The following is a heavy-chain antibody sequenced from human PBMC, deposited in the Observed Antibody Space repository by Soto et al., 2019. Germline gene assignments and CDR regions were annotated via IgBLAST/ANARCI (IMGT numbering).Heavy chain of an antibody. CDR3: ARDRWYYDSTGGSYYYYYGMDV. V-gene: IGHV3-21*01. Sequence: NPGGSLRLSCAASGFTFSSYSMNWVRQAPGKGLEWVSSISSSSSYIYYADSVKGRFTISRDNAKNSLYLQMNSLRAEDTAVYYCARDRWYYDSTGGSYYYYYGMDVWGQGTTVTVSS. CDR1: GFTFSSYS. J-gene: IGHJ6*02. D-gene: IGHD3-22*01. CDR2: ISSSSSYI.